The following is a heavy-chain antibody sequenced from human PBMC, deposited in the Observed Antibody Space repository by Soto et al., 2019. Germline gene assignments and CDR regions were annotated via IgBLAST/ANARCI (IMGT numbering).Heavy chain of an antibody. Sequence: QVQLVESGGGVVQPGRSLRLSCAASGFTFSSYGMHWVRQAPGKGLEWVAVISYDGSNKYYADSVKGRFTISRDNSKNTLYLQRNSLGAEDTAVYYCAKSFGVRGVLYYYYYGMDVWGQGTTVTVSS. D-gene: IGHD3-10*01. CDR3: AKSFGVRGVLYYYYYGMDV. J-gene: IGHJ6*02. V-gene: IGHV3-30*18. CDR1: GFTFSSYG. CDR2: ISYDGSNK.